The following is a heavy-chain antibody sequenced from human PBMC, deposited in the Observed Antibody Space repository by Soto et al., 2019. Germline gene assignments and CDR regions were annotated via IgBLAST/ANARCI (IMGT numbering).Heavy chain of an antibody. J-gene: IGHJ3*02. Sequence: SETLSLTCAAYGVSFSAYYWSWIRQPPGKGLEWIGEINHSGSTNYTPSLKSRVTISIDTSKNQFSLKLSTVTAADTAVYYCARGVDVLGYFYWLLAFDIWGQGTLVTVSS. CDR3: ARGVDVLGYFYWLLAFDI. CDR1: GVSFSAYY. V-gene: IGHV4-34*01. CDR2: INHSGST. D-gene: IGHD3-9*01.